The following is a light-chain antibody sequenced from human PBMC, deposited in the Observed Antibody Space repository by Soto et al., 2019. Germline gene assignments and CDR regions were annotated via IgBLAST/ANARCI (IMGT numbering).Light chain of an antibody. CDR1: QSISSW. CDR3: QQYNSWWT. V-gene: IGKV1-5*01. J-gene: IGKJ1*01. CDR2: DAC. Sequence: GAIVTITSRASQSISSWLAWYQKKPGKAPKLLIYDACSLESGAPSRFSGSGSGTEFTLTISSLQHDDFATYYCQQYNSWWTFGQGTKVDIK.